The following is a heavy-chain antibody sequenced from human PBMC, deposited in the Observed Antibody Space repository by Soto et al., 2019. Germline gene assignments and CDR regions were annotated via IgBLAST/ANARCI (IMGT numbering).Heavy chain of an antibody. D-gene: IGHD3-10*01. Sequence: QVQLQESGPGLVKPSQTLSLTCTVSGGSISSGGYYWSWIRQHPGKGLEWIGYIYYSGSTYYNPSLKSRVTISVGTSKNQFSLKLSSVTAADTAVYYCAREPRSGRGDYYGMDVWGQGTTVTVSS. CDR1: GGSISSGGYY. V-gene: IGHV4-31*03. CDR3: AREPRSGRGDYYGMDV. J-gene: IGHJ6*02. CDR2: IYYSGST.